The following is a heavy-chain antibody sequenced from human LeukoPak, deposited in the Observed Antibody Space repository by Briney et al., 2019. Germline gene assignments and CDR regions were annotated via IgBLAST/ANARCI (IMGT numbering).Heavy chain of an antibody. CDR2: INHSGST. D-gene: IGHD5-12*01. CDR3: ARAGDGYNYHYFDY. CDR1: GGSFSGYY. J-gene: IGHJ4*02. Sequence: PSETLSLTCAVYGGSFSGYYWSWIRQPPGKGLEWIGEINHSGSTNYNPSLKSRVTISVDTSKNQFSLKLSSVTAADTAVYYCARAGDGYNYHYFDYWGQGTLVTVSS. V-gene: IGHV4-34*01.